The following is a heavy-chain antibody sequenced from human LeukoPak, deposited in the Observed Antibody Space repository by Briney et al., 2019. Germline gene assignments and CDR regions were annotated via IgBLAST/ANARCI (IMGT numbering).Heavy chain of an antibody. CDR3: ARIAVTGMWYFDY. V-gene: IGHV3-48*03. D-gene: IGHD6-19*01. CDR1: GFIFSSYE. CDR2: ISGSGSIT. Sequence: QPGGSLRLSCAASGFIFSSYEMKWVRQAPGKGLEGVSYISGSGSITYYADSVKGRFTISRDNAKKSLYLQMNSLRAEDTAVYYCARIAVTGMWYFDYWGQGTQVTVSS. J-gene: IGHJ4*02.